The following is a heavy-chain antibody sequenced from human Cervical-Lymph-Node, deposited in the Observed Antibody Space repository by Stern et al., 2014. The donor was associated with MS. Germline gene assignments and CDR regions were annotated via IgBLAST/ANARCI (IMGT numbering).Heavy chain of an antibody. V-gene: IGHV4-61*02. CDR2: IYTSGST. J-gene: IGHJ4*02. Sequence: QLQLQESGPGLVEPSQTLSLTCTVSGGSISSGSYYWSWIRQPAGKGLEWIGHIYTSGSTNYNPSLKSRVTISVDTSKNQFSLKLSSVTAADTAVYYCARVLSSGWSFHHFDYWGQGTLVTVSS. CDR1: GGSISSGSYY. D-gene: IGHD6-19*01. CDR3: ARVLSSGWSFHHFDY.